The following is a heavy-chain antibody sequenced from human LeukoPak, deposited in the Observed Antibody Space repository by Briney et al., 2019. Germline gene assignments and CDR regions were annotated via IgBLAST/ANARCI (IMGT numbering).Heavy chain of an antibody. V-gene: IGHV1-69*04. D-gene: IGHD3-22*01. J-gene: IGHJ4*02. CDR3: ARDVHYYDSSGYPPPKVFDY. Sequence: ASVTVSCKASGGTFSSYAISWVRQAPGQGLEWMGRIIPILGIANYAQKFQGRVTITADKSTSTAYMELSSLRSEDTAVYYCARDVHYYDSSGYPPPKVFDYWGQGTLVTVSS. CDR2: IIPILGIA. CDR1: GGTFSSYA.